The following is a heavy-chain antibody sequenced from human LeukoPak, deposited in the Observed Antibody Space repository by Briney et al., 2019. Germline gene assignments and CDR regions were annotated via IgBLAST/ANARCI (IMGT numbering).Heavy chain of an antibody. Sequence: ESVKGRFTISRDTAENSLFLQMNSLRDDDTAFYYCVKDVSSNWYSFDHWGQGTLVTVSS. J-gene: IGHJ4*02. D-gene: IGHD1-1*01. CDR3: VKDVSSNWYSFDH. V-gene: IGHV3-20*03.